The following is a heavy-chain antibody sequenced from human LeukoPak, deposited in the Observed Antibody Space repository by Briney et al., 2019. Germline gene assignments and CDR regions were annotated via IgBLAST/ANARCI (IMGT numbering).Heavy chain of an antibody. CDR2: ISSSSSYI. CDR1: GFTFSSYD. J-gene: IGHJ3*01. Sequence: GGSLRLSCAASGFTFSSYDMNWVRQAPGKGLEWVSYISSSSSYICYADSVKGRFTISRDNAKNSLYLQMNSLRAEDTAVYYCARVDAFDLWGQGTMVTVSS. CDR3: ARVDAFDL. V-gene: IGHV3-21*01.